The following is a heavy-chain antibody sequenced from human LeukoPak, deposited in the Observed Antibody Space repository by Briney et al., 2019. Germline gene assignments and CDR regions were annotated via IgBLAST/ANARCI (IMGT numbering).Heavy chain of an antibody. V-gene: IGHV4-30-4*01. D-gene: IGHD3-16*01. J-gene: IGHJ4*02. CDR3: ARVGGSVTVPYYFDY. Sequence: SETLSLTCTVSGGSISSGDYYWSWIRQPPGKGLEWIGYIYYSGSTYYNPSLKSRVTISVDTSKNQFSLKLSSMTAADTAVYYCARVGGSVTVPYYFDYWGQGTLVTVSS. CDR1: GGSISSGDYY. CDR2: IYYSGST.